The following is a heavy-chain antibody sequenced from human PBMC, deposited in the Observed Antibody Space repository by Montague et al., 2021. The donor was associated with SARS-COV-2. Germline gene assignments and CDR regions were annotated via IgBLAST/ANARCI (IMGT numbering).Heavy chain of an antibody. CDR3: ARAGYSTGFGWFDP. V-gene: IGHV4-39*01. Sequence: SETLSLTCTVSRGSMNTDSYYWGWIRQPPGRGPEWIATIYYSGTIYYNPSLQSRATISADMSTYQFYLKLTSVTAADTAVYYCARAGYSTGFGWFDPWGQGTLVTVSS. D-gene: IGHD6-19*01. J-gene: IGHJ5*02. CDR2: IYYSGTI. CDR1: RGSMNTDSYY.